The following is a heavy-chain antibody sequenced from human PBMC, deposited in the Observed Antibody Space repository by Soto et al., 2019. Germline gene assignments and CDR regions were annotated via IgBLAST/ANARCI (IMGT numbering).Heavy chain of an antibody. CDR3: ASWVNSSGWYDCYYYGMGV. Sequence: VKVSCKASGYTYTSYYTHCVRQAPGQGPEWMGIINPSGGSTSYAQKFQGRVTMTRDTSTSTVYMELSSLRSEDTAVYYCASWVNSSGWYDCYYYGMGVWGQGTTVTVSS. CDR2: INPSGGST. D-gene: IGHD6-19*01. J-gene: IGHJ6*02. CDR1: GYTYTSYY. V-gene: IGHV1-46*01.